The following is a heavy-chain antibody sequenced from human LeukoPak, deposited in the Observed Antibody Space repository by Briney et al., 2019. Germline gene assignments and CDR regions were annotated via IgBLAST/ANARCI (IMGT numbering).Heavy chain of an antibody. J-gene: IGHJ4*02. V-gene: IGHV3-74*01. CDR1: GFTFSSYW. CDR3: VRDRPNWD. D-gene: IGHD2-8*01. CDR2: IKTDGSRT. Sequence: SGGSLRLSCAASGFTFSSYWMHWVRQVLGKGLVWVSRIKTDGSRTDYADSVKGRFTISRDNAKNTLYLQMNSLRGEDTAVYYCVRDRPNWDWGQGTLVTVSS.